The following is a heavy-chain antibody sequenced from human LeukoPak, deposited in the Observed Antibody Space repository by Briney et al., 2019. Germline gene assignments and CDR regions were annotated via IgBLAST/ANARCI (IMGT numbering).Heavy chain of an antibody. D-gene: IGHD2-2*01. Sequence: GGSLRLSCAASEFTLSSFWMSWVRQAPGKGLEWVGNTNQDGSEEYYVDSVKGRFTISRDNAKNSLYLQMNSLRAEDTAVYYCARVGGHCSSTSCFLNYFDYWGQGTLVTVSS. CDR3: ARVGGHCSSTSCFLNYFDY. V-gene: IGHV3-7*01. CDR2: TNQDGSEE. J-gene: IGHJ4*02. CDR1: EFTLSSFW.